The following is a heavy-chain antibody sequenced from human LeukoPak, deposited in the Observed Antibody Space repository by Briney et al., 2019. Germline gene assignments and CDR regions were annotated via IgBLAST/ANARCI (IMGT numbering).Heavy chain of an antibody. CDR3: ARTRYYAIVTGYTSSYYSSMDV. D-gene: IGHD3-9*01. Sequence: SVKVSCKSSGGTFSSYAISWGRQAPGQGLEWIGGIIPVFGTANYVEKFQGRVTITTDESTGTAYMELSSLRYEDTDVYYCARTRYYAIVTGYTSSYYSSMDVWGKGTTVTVSS. CDR1: GGTFSSYA. CDR2: IIPVFGTA. J-gene: IGHJ6*03. V-gene: IGHV1-69*05.